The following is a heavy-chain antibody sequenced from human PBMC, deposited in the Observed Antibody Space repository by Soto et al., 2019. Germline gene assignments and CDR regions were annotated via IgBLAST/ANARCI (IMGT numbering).Heavy chain of an antibody. CDR3: ARLLRRYCGSRSCPYYFDS. J-gene: IGHJ4*02. D-gene: IGHD2-15*01. V-gene: IGHV5-10-1*01. CDR1: GYSFSNYW. Sequence: LGESLKISCEGSGYSFSNYWISWLRQMRGKGLEWMGTIDPSDSYTNYSPSFQGHFTISADKSISTAYLQWSSLKASDTAMYYCARLLRRYCGSRSCPYYFDSWGQGTLVTVSS. CDR2: IDPSDSYT.